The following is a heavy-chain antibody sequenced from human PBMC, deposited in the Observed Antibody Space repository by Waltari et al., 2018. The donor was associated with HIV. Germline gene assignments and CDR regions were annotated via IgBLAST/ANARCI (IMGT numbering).Heavy chain of an antibody. CDR1: GFHFCYSR. CDR3: AKDLRVPLCLWFGELYGQ. CDR2: ISIDGSNK. V-gene: IGHV3-30*18. J-gene: IGHJ4*02. D-gene: IGHD3-10*01. Sequence: AHLVASGGGVVQPGRSLRLSCPASGFHFCYSRLYCVSQAPGKGRWRVALISIDGSNKYYADSVKGRFTISRDNSKNTLYLQMNSLRLEDTALYYCAKDLRVPLCLWFGELYGQWGQGTLVTVSS.